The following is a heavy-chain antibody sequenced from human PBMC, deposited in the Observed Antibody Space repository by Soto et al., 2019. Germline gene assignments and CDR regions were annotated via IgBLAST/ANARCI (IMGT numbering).Heavy chain of an antibody. D-gene: IGHD6-13*01. V-gene: IGHV4-31*03. CDR3: ARGTGYSSSWLDY. Sequence: SSETLSLTCTVSGGSISSGGYYWSWIRQHPGKGLEWIGYIYYSGSTYYNPSLKSRVTISVDTSKNQFSLKLSSVTAADTAVYYCARGTGYSSSWLDYWGQGTLVTVSS. CDR2: IYYSGST. J-gene: IGHJ4*02. CDR1: GGSISSGGYY.